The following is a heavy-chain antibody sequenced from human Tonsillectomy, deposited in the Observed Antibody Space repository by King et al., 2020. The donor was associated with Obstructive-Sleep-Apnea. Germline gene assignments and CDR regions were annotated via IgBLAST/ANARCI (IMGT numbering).Heavy chain of an antibody. CDR2: ISSSGTYI. D-gene: IGHD3-9*01. J-gene: IGHJ4*02. Sequence: EVQLVESGGGLVKPGGSLRLSCAASGFTFSRYTMNWVRQAPGKGLEWVSSISSSGTYIHYADSVKGRFTISRDNAGNSLYLQMKSLRAEDTAVYYCARVYYDILTGYGGYADYWGQGTLVTVSS. CDR3: ARVYYDILTGYGGYADY. CDR1: GFTFSRYT. V-gene: IGHV3-21*01.